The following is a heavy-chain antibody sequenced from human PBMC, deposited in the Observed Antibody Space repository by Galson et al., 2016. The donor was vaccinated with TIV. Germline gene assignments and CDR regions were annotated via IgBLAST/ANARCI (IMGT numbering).Heavy chain of an antibody. J-gene: IGHJ6*03. CDR3: ARDGYYYYYYMDV. Sequence: TLSLTCTVSSGSISSGTYYWNWIRQPAGKGLEWIGRIYTSGSTNYNPSLESRVTISVDTSKNQFSLKLNSVTAADTAVYYCARDGYYYYYYMDVWGKGTTVTVSS. CDR2: IYTSGST. V-gene: IGHV4-61*02. CDR1: SGSISSGTYY.